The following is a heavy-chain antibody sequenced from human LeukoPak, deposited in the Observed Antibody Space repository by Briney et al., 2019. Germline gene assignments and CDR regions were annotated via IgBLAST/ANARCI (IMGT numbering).Heavy chain of an antibody. J-gene: IGHJ6*03. D-gene: IGHD6-19*01. V-gene: IGHV3-30*02. Sequence: GGSLRLSCAASGFTFSSYGMHWVRQAPGKGLEWVAFIRYDGSNKYYADSVKGRFTISRDNSKNTLYLQMNSLRAEDTAVYYCAKDPGYSSGWTIDVWGKGTTVTVSS. CDR3: AKDPGYSSGWTIDV. CDR1: GFTFSSYG. CDR2: IRYDGSNK.